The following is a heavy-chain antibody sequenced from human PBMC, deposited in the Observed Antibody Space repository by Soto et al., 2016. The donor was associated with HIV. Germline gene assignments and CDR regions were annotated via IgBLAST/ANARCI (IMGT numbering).Heavy chain of an antibody. CDR2: MSGNGSTT. V-gene: IGHV3-23*04. CDR1: EFTFRTYS. J-gene: IGHJ4*02. Sequence: EVQLVESGGGLVKPGESLRLSCTGSEFTFRTYSMNWVRQAPGKGLEWVSCMSGNGSTTYYIDSVKGRFTLSRDNSKNTLYLQMNSLRAGDTAIYYCAKDSRSPSFYDSSGRGKFYFDYWGPGSLVTVSS. D-gene: IGHD3-22*01. CDR3: AKDSRSPSFYDSSGRGKFYFDY.